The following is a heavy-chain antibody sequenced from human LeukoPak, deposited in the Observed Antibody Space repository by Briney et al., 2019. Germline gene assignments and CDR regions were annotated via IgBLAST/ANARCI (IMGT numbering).Heavy chain of an antibody. CDR3: ARDLLGWELHYFDY. CDR2: IRYDGGNK. CDR1: AFTFSSYG. J-gene: IGHJ4*02. Sequence: PGGSLRLSCAASAFTFSSYGMHWVRQSPGKGLEWVAFIRYDGGNKYYADSVKGRFTISRDNSKNTLYLQMNSLRAEDTAVYYCARDLLGWELHYFDYWGQGTLVTVSS. V-gene: IGHV3-30*02. D-gene: IGHD1-26*01.